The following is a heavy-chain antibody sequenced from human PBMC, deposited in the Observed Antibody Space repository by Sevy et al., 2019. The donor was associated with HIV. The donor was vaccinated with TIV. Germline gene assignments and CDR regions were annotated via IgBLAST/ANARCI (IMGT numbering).Heavy chain of an antibody. Sequence: SETLSLTCAVYGGSFSGYYWSWIRQPPGKGLEWIGYIYYSGSTNYNPSLKSRVTISVDTSKNQFSLKLSSVTAADTAVYYCAIQGQGFDYWGQGTLVTVSS. CDR3: AIQGQGFDY. V-gene: IGHV4-59*01. J-gene: IGHJ4*02. CDR1: GGSFSGYY. CDR2: IYYSGST.